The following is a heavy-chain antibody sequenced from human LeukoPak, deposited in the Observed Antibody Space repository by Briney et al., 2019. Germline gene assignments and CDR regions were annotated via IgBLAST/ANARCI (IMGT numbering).Heavy chain of an antibody. D-gene: IGHD3-10*01. CDR2: IYTSGST. V-gene: IGHV4-4*07. J-gene: IGHJ6*02. CDR3: ARAHGSGTYYYYYGMDV. Sequence: SETLSLTCTVSGGSISSYYWSWIRRPSGKGLEWIGRIYTSGSTNYNPSLKSRVTMSVDTSKNQFSLKLSSVTAADTAVYYCARAHGSGTYYYYYGMDVWGQGTTVTVSS. CDR1: GGSISSYY.